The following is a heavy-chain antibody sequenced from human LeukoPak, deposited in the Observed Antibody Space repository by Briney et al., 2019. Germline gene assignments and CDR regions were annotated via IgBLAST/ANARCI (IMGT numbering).Heavy chain of an antibody. D-gene: IGHD5-18*01. Sequence: GGSLRLSCAASGFTFSSYEMNWVRQAPGKGLEWVSYISSSGSTIYYADSVKGRFTISRDNAKNSLYLQMNSLRAEDTAVYYCARTPGYSYLDYWGQGTLVTVSS. V-gene: IGHV3-48*03. CDR3: ARTPGYSYLDY. CDR1: GFTFSSYE. J-gene: IGHJ4*02. CDR2: ISSSGSTI.